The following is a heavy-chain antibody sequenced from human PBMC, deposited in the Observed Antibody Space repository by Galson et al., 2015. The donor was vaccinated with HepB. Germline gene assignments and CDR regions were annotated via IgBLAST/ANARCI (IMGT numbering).Heavy chain of an antibody. CDR2: ISAYNGNT. CDR1: GYTFTSYG. CDR3: ARADAEWWGSGTLYWYFDL. V-gene: IGHV1-18*04. J-gene: IGHJ2*01. Sequence: SVKVSCKASGYTFTSYGISWVRQAPGQGLEWMGWISAYNGNTNYAQKLQGRVTMTTDTSTSTAYMELRSLRSDDTAVYYCARADAEWWGSGTLYWYFDLWGRGTLVTVSS. D-gene: IGHD3-10*01.